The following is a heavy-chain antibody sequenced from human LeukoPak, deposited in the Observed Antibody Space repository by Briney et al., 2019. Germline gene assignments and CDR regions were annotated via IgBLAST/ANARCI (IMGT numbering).Heavy chain of an antibody. J-gene: IGHJ4*02. V-gene: IGHV4-4*07. Sequence: SQSLSLTCTLSAASIGRFYCGWIRHPAGRVLGWIGHVSTSGRTNYNPSLKSRVTMSVDTSKNQSTLKLSSVTAADTARYYCAIAPGGDFWSCSQYFFDYWGQGTLVTVSS. D-gene: IGHD3-3*01. CDR3: AIAPGGDFWSCSQYFFDY. CDR1: AASIGRFY. CDR2: VSTSGRT.